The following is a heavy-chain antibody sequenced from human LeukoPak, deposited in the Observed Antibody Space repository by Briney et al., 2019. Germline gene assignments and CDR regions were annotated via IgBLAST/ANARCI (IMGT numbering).Heavy chain of an antibody. D-gene: IGHD3-10*01. CDR1: GFTVSSNY. CDR3: ARMAVVRGVPFDY. J-gene: IGHJ4*02. V-gene: IGHV3-66*01. CDR2: IYSGGST. Sequence: GGSLRLSCAASGFTVSSNYMSWVRQSPGKGLEWVSVIYSGGSTYYADSGEGRFTISRDNSKNTLYLQMNSMRAEDTAVYYCARMAVVRGVPFDYWGQGTLVTVSS.